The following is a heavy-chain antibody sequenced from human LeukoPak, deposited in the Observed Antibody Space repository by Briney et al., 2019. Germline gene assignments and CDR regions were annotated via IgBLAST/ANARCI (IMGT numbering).Heavy chain of an antibody. J-gene: IGHJ6*03. CDR1: GGSISSSSYY. D-gene: IGHD2-15*01. CDR2: IYYSGST. CDR3: ARVGVVVAATRARGYYYYMDF. V-gene: IGHV4-39*07. Sequence: SETLSLTCTVSGGSISSSSYYWGWIRQPPGKGLEWIGSIYYSGSTYYNPSLKSRVTISVDTSKNQFSLKLSSVTAADTAVYYCARVGVVVAATRARGYYYYMDFWGKGTTVTVSS.